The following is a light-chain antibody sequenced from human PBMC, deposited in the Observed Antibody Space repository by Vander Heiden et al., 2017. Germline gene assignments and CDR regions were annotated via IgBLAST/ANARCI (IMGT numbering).Light chain of an antibody. Sequence: QPALTPSSSASASLGSSVELTCPLSSAHSSYIIACRQQQPGTAPRHLMKLIASGSYNKGRGVPDSFSGPSSGARRYLTLTNRQFEDEADYYCDTWDSLTKVFGGGTKLTVL. CDR2: LIASGSY. CDR1: SAHSSYI. V-gene: IGLV4-60*02. CDR3: DTWDSLTKV. J-gene: IGLJ2*01.